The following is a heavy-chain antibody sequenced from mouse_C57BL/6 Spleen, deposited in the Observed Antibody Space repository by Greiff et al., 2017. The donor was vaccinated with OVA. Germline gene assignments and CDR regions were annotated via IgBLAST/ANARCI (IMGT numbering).Heavy chain of an antibody. J-gene: IGHJ4*01. V-gene: IGHV1-55*01. CDR3: ARRGDYYGSSLMDY. CDR2: IYPGSGSP. CDR1: GYTFTSYW. Sequence: QVQLQQPGAELVKPGASVKMSCKASGYTFTSYWITWVKQRPGQGLEWIGDIYPGSGSPNYNEKFKRKATLTVDTSSSPAYMQLSSLTAEDSAVYYCARRGDYYGSSLMDYWGQGTSVTVSS. D-gene: IGHD1-1*01.